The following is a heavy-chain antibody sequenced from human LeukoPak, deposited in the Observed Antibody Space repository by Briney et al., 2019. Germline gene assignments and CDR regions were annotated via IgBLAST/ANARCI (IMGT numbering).Heavy chain of an antibody. CDR3: ARVYCSSTSCKGFDY. CDR1: GFTFSSYW. J-gene: IGHJ4*02. D-gene: IGHD2-2*01. Sequence: GGSLSLSCAASGFTFSSYWMHWVRQAPGKGLVWVSRINGDGSSTNYADSVKGQFTISRDNAKNTLFLQMNSLRAEDTAVYYCARVYCSSTSCKGFDYWGQGTLVTASS. V-gene: IGHV3-74*01. CDR2: INGDGSST.